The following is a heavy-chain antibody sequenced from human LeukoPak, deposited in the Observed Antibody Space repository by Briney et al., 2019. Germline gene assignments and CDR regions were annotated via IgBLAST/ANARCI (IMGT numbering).Heavy chain of an antibody. D-gene: IGHD5-24*01. CDR1: GFTFSSYS. V-gene: IGHV3-21*01. Sequence: PGGSLRLSCAASGFTFSSYSMNWVRQAPGKGLEWVSSISSSSSYIYYADSVKGRFTISRDNAKNSLYLQMNSLRAEDTAVYYCARDREGARINDAFDIWGQGTMVTVSS. J-gene: IGHJ3*02. CDR3: ARDREGARINDAFDI. CDR2: ISSSSSYI.